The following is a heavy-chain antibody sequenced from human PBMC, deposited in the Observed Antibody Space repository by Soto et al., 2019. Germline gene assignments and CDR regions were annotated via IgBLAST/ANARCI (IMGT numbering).Heavy chain of an antibody. V-gene: IGHV4-39*01. CDR3: ARGVSGFDI. CDR2: IYYSGST. CDR1: GCSISSSSYY. Sequence: SETLSLTCTVSGCSISSSSYYWGWIRQPPGKGLEWIGSIYYSGSTYYNPSLKSRVTISVDTSKNQFSLKLSSVTAADTAVYYCARGVSGFDIWGQGTMVTVSS. D-gene: IGHD3-10*01. J-gene: IGHJ3*02.